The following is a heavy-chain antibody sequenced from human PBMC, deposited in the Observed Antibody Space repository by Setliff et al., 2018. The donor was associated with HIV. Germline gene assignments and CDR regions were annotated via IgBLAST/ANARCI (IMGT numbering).Heavy chain of an antibody. D-gene: IGHD1-1*01. CDR1: GYIFTNYG. CDR2: ITGYNGNT. V-gene: IGHV1-18*01. CDR3: ARVGPESLPYTWDDEADTFDI. Sequence: ASVKVSCKASGYIFTNYGISWVRQAPGQGLEWMGWITGYNGNTNYAEKFQGRVTMTIDTSTSTAYLELRSLRSDDTAVYYCARVGPESLPYTWDDEADTFDIWGQGTMATVSS. J-gene: IGHJ3*02.